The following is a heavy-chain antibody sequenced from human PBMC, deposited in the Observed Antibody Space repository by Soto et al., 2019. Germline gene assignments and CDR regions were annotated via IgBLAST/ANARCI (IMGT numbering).Heavy chain of an antibody. D-gene: IGHD3-3*01. Sequence: ASVKVSCKASGYTFTGYYMHWVRQAPGQGLEWMGGINPKCGAANYAQKFQGRVTMTADESTSTAYMELSSLRSEDTAVYYCASYDFWSGYREPQTYYFDYWGQGTLVTVSS. CDR1: GYTFTGYY. CDR3: ASYDFWSGYREPQTYYFDY. CDR2: INPKCGAA. V-gene: IGHV1-2*02. J-gene: IGHJ4*02.